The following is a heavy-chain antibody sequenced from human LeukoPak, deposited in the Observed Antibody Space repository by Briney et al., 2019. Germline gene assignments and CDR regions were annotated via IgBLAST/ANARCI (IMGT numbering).Heavy chain of an antibody. V-gene: IGHV3-74*01. D-gene: IGHD3-3*01. CDR2: IDAGGSST. Sequence: GGSLRLSCVVSGITFSSYWMHWVRQAPGKGLVWVSRIDAGGSSTSYAESVKGRFTISRDNAKNTLYLQMNSLSAEDTAVYYCARVPSLWSGYDYWGQGTLVTVSS. CDR1: GITFSSYW. CDR3: ARVPSLWSGYDY. J-gene: IGHJ4*02.